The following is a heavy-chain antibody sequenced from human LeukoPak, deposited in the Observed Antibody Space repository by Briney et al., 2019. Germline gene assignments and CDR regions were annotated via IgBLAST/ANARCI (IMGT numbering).Heavy chain of an antibody. D-gene: IGHD1-26*01. V-gene: IGHV3-23*01. CDR2: ISGSGGST. CDR1: GFTFSSYG. CDR3: AKKGWELLQYWFDP. Sequence: PGGSLRLSCAASGFTFSSYGMSWVRQAPGKGLEWVSAISGSGGSTYYADSVKGRFTISRDNSKNTLYLQMNSLRAEDTAVYYCAKKGWELLQYWFDPWGQGTLVTVSS. J-gene: IGHJ5*02.